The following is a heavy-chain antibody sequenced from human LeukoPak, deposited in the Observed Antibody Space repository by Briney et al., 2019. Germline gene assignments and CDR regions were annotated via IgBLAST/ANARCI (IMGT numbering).Heavy chain of an antibody. Sequence: GGSLRLSCAASGFSFSDHYMDWVRLAPGKGLEWVGRIKNKANSYGTDYAASVKGRFTLSRDDSKDSLCLQMNSLRSEDTALYYCTRVRLGAATRYFDYWGQGTLVTVSS. D-gene: IGHD1-26*01. CDR1: GFSFSDHY. V-gene: IGHV3-72*01. CDR3: TRVRLGAATRYFDY. CDR2: IKNKANSYGT. J-gene: IGHJ4*02.